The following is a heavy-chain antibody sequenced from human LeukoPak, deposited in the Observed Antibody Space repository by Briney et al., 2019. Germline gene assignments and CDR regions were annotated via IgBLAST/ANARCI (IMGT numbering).Heavy chain of an antibody. V-gene: IGHV4-59*08. CDR1: GGSISSYY. J-gene: IGHJ3*02. CDR2: IYYSGST. CDR3: ARHYEGRRLYGSAFDI. D-gene: IGHD3-16*01. Sequence: SETLSLTCTVSGGSISSYYWSWIRQPPGKGLEWIGYIYYSGSTNYNPSLKSRVTISVDTSKNQFSLKLSSVTAADTAVYYCARHYEGRRLYGSAFDIWGQGTMVTVSS.